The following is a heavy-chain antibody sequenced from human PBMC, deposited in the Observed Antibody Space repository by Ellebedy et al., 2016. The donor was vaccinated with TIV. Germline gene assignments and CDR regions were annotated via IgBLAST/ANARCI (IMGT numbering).Heavy chain of an antibody. Sequence: GGSLRLXXAASAFTFSSYAMSWVRQAPGKGLEWVSSISYNGADTWYADSVRGRFTISRDNSKNTLYLQMNRLRVEDTAVYYCAKGGGAVTPFDPWGQGTLVTVSS. D-gene: IGHD3-16*01. CDR2: ISYNGADT. V-gene: IGHV3-23*01. CDR3: AKGGGAVTPFDP. CDR1: AFTFSSYA. J-gene: IGHJ5*02.